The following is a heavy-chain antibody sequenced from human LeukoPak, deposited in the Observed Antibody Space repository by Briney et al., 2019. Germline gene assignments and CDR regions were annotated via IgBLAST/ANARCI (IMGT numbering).Heavy chain of an antibody. CDR2: IYPLDSDV. CDR3: ARARRSSTPEVGDVFKTWYFFEY. Sequence: GESLKISCQASGYTFSSYWIAWVHQMPGKGLECMGLIYPLDSDVKYSPSFQGRVTISADKSISTAYLQWSSLKASDTAMYYCARARRSSTPEVGDVFKTWYFFEYWGQGALVTVSS. CDR1: GYTFSSYW. D-gene: IGHD6-13*01. J-gene: IGHJ4*02. V-gene: IGHV5-51*07.